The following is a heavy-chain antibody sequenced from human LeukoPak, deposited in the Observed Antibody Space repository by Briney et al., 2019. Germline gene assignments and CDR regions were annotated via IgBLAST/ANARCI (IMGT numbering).Heavy chain of an antibody. Sequence: GGCLRVSCAASGFTVSSNFMSWVRQAPGKGVEWVSVIYSGGSTYYADSVKGRFTISRDNSKNTLYLQMNSLRAEDTAVYYCARGVTIFGVPSDAFDIWGQGTMVTASS. CDR1: GFTVSSNF. V-gene: IGHV3-53*01. CDR2: IYSGGST. CDR3: ARGVTIFGVPSDAFDI. J-gene: IGHJ3*02. D-gene: IGHD3-3*01.